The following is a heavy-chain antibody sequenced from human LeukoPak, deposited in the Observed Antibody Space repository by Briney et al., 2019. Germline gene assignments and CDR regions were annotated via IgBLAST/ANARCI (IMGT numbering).Heavy chain of an antibody. CDR1: GDSISTYY. CDR3: ARVRGYSYGLTFDY. Sequence: KASETLSLTCTVSGDSISTYYWSWIRQPPGKGLEWIGCIYYSGSTTYNPSLKSRVTISVDTSKNQFSLKLSSVTAADTAVYYCARVRGYSYGLTFDYWGQGTLVTVSS. CDR2: IYYSGST. J-gene: IGHJ4*02. V-gene: IGHV4-59*01. D-gene: IGHD5-18*01.